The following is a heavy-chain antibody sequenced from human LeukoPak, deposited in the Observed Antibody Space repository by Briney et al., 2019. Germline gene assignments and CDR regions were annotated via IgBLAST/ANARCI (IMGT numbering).Heavy chain of an antibody. D-gene: IGHD2-2*01. CDR3: ARDPGLVVPAAAPSYYYYYMDV. V-gene: IGHV3-9*01. J-gene: IGHJ6*03. CDR2: ISWNSGSI. Sequence: GRSLRLSCAASGFTFDDYAMHWVRQAPGKGLEWVSGISWNSGSIGYADSVKGRFTISRDNAKNSLYLQMNSLRAEDTALYYCARDPGLVVPAAAPSYYYYYMDVWGKGTTVTVSS. CDR1: GFTFDDYA.